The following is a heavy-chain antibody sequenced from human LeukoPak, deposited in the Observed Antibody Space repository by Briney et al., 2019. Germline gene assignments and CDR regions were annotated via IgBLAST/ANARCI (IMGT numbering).Heavy chain of an antibody. V-gene: IGHV3-23*01. CDR3: AKERSSGGWAFFDS. Sequence: GGSLRLSCAASGFTFSNYGMSWVRQAPGKGLEWVSGISNNGGSTYYADSVKGRFTISRDNSKNTLYLQMNRLRAEDTAVYYCAKERSSGGWAFFDSWGQGTLVTVSS. CDR1: GFTFSNYG. CDR2: ISNNGGST. J-gene: IGHJ4*02. D-gene: IGHD4-23*01.